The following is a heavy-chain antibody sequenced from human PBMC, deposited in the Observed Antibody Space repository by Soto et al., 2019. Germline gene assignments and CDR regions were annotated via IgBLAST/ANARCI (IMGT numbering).Heavy chain of an antibody. D-gene: IGHD6-13*01. Sequence: ALRLSCAASGFTFRSFTMNWVRQAPGKGLEWVSTISSNSAYIYYTDALRGRFTISRDNAKNSLHLQMNSLRAEDTAVYYCTRDASRDSSARGWFDPWGPGTLVTVSS. V-gene: IGHV3-21*01. CDR2: ISSNSAYI. CDR3: TRDASRDSSARGWFDP. J-gene: IGHJ5*02. CDR1: GFTFRSFT.